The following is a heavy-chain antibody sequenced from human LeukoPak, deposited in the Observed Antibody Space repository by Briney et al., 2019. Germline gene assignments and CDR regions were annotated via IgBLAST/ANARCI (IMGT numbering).Heavy chain of an antibody. Sequence: GGSLRLSCAASGFTFSNYAMYRVRQAPGKGLEWVAFTTYDEGDKYYADSVKGRFTISRDNSKNTLFLQMNSLRADDTAVYYCAKDRANAWSSDYWGQGTLVTVSS. D-gene: IGHD3-10*01. CDR2: TTYDEGDK. V-gene: IGHV3-30*02. CDR1: GFTFSNYA. CDR3: AKDRANAWSSDY. J-gene: IGHJ4*02.